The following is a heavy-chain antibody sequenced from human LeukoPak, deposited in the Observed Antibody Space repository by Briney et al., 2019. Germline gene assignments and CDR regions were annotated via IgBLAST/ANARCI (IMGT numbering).Heavy chain of an antibody. J-gene: IGHJ3*02. CDR2: ISWNSGSV. Sequence: GGSLRLSCAASGFTFDDYAMHWVRQAPGKGLEWVSGISWNSGSVGYADSVKGRFTISRDNAKNSLYLQMNSLRAEDTALYYCAKDHGYRDLDSLDIWGQGTMVTVSS. V-gene: IGHV3-9*01. D-gene: IGHD5-18*01. CDR3: AKDHGYRDLDSLDI. CDR1: GFTFDDYA.